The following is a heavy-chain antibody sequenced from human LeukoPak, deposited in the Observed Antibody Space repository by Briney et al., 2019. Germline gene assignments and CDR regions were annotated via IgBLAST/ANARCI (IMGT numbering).Heavy chain of an antibody. Sequence: ESGPTLVNPHRPSFSGFSLSTSGMGVGWIRQPPGQALEWLALIFWDDDKRYSPSLKSRLTITKDTSKNQVVLTMTNMDPVDTATYYCAHFLYDFWSGYYLALDYWGQGTLVTVSS. CDR3: AHFLYDFWSGYYLALDY. V-gene: IGHV2-5*02. CDR1: GFSLSTSGMG. CDR2: IFWDDDK. D-gene: IGHD3-3*01. J-gene: IGHJ4*02.